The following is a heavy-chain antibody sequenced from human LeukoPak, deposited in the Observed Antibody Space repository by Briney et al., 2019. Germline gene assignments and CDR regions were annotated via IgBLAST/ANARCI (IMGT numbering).Heavy chain of an antibody. CDR2: IYTGGNT. D-gene: IGHD3-22*01. CDR1: GFTVDSNY. J-gene: IGHJ4*02. CDR3: ARGDDSGYYDYFDY. V-gene: IGHV3-53*01. Sequence: GGSLRLSCAASGFTVDSNYLSWVRQAPGKGLEWVSTIYTGGNTYYAASVKGRFTIPRDFSKNTVFLHMNSLRAEDTAMYYCARGDDSGYYDYFDYWGQGALVTVSS.